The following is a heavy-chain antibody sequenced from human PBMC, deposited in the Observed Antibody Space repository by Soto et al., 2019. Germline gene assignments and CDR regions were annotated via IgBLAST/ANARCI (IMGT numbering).Heavy chain of an antibody. CDR3: ASLALAGRLDY. J-gene: IGHJ4*02. D-gene: IGHD6-19*01. CDR1: GFTFSSYA. Sequence: QVQLVESGGGVVQPGRSLRLSCAASGFTFSSYAMHWVRQAPGKGLEWVAVISYDGSNKYYADSVKGRFTISRDNSKNTLYLQMNSLRAEDTAVYYCASLALAGRLDYWGQGTLVTVSS. V-gene: IGHV3-30-3*01. CDR2: ISYDGSNK.